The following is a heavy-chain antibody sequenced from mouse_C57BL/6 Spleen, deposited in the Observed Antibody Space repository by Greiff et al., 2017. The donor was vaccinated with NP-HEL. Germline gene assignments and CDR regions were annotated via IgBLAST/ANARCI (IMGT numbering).Heavy chain of an antibody. D-gene: IGHD1-2*01. CDR3: ASSHYYDDVDY. Sequence: EVQRVESGGGLVKPGGSLKLSCAASGFTFSDYGMHWVRQAPEKGLEWVAYISSGSSTIYYADTVKGRFTISIDNAKNTLYLQLTSLRSEDTAIYYSASSHYYDDVDYWGKGTSVTVSS. J-gene: IGHJ4*01. V-gene: IGHV5-17*01. CDR2: ISSGSSTI. CDR1: GFTFSDYG.